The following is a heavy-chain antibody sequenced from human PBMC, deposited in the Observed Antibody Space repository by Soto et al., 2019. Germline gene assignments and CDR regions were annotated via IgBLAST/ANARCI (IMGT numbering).Heavy chain of an antibody. J-gene: IGHJ6*02. Sequence: SETLSLTCAVYGGSFSGYYWSWIRQPPGKGLEWIGEINHSGSTNYNPSLKSRVTISVDTSKNQFSLKLSFVTAADTAVYYCARISITIFGVVISAPYYYGMDVWGQGTTVTVSS. D-gene: IGHD3-3*01. CDR2: INHSGST. CDR1: GGSFSGYY. CDR3: ARISITIFGVVISAPYYYGMDV. V-gene: IGHV4-34*01.